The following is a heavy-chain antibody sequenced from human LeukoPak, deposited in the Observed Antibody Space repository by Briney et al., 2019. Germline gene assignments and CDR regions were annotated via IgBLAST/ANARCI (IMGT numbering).Heavy chain of an antibody. CDR1: GFTFSDSA. Sequence: PGGSLRLSCAASGFTFSDSAMTWVRQAPGKGLEWVSYISSGGTTMYYADSVKGRFTISRDNAKNSLYLQMNSLRDEDTAVYYCARDGRDGYKPFDYWGQGTLVTVSS. V-gene: IGHV3-48*02. CDR2: ISSGGTTM. D-gene: IGHD5-24*01. CDR3: ARDGRDGYKPFDY. J-gene: IGHJ4*02.